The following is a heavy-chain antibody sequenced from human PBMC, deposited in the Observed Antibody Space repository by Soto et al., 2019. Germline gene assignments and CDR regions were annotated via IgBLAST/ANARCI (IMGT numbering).Heavy chain of an antibody. V-gene: IGHV1-24*01. J-gene: IGHJ4*02. CDR3: ATALVVPAATFDD. CDR1: GYTLTELS. Sequence: ASVKVSCKVSGYTLTELSMHWVRQAPGKGPEWMGGFDPEDGETIYAQKFQGRVTMTEDTSTDTAYMELSSLRSEDMAVYYCATALVVPAATFDDWGQGTRVTVSS. D-gene: IGHD2-2*01. CDR2: FDPEDGET.